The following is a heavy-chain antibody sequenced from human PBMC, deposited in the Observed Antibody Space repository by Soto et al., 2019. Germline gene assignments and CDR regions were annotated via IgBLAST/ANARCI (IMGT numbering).Heavy chain of an antibody. CDR1: GFSFNSFD. D-gene: IGHD3-16*01. CDR2: ISYDGSNK. J-gene: IGHJ4*02. Sequence: GGSLILSCAASGFSFNSFDMHWVRQAPGKGLEWVAVISYDGSNKYYADSVKGRFTISRDNSKNTLYLQMNSLRAEDTAVYYCAKELALWAFDYWGQGTLVTVSS. CDR3: AKELALWAFDY. V-gene: IGHV3-30*18.